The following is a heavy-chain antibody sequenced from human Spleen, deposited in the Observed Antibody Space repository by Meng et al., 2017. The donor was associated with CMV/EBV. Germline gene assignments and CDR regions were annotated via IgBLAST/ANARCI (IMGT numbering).Heavy chain of an antibody. CDR3: ARDGIYCSSTSCYVDWFDP. J-gene: IGHJ5*02. V-gene: IGHV4-34*01. Sequence: SETLSLTCAVYGGSFSGYYWSWIRQPPGKGLEWIGEINHSGSTNYNPSLKSRVTISVDTSKNQFSLKLSSVTAADTAVYYCARDGIYCSSTSCYVDWFDPWGQGTLVTVSS. CDR2: INHSGST. CDR1: GGSFSGYY. D-gene: IGHD2-2*01.